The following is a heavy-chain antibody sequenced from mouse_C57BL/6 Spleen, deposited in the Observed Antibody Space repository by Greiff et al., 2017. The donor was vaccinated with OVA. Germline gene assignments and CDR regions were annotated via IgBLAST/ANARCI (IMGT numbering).Heavy chain of an antibody. V-gene: IGHV3-6*01. CDR3: ARADYDGFAY. J-gene: IGHJ3*01. CDR1: GYSITSGYY. D-gene: IGHD2-4*01. Sequence: EVKLMESGPGLVKPSQSLSLTCSVTGYSITSGYYWNWIRQFPGNKLEWMGYISYDGSNNYNPSLKNRSSITRDTSKNQFFLKLNSVTTEDTATYYCARADYDGFAYWGQGTLVTVSA. CDR2: ISYDGSN.